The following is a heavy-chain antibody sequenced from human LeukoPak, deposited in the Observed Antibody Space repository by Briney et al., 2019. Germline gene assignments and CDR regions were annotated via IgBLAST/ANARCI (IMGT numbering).Heavy chain of an antibody. D-gene: IGHD2-2*01. J-gene: IGHJ5*02. CDR3: ATRIVPAAMSWFDP. V-gene: IGHV4-59*12. CDR2: IYYSGST. CDR1: GGSISDYY. Sequence: PSETLSLTCTVSGGSISDYYWSWIRQPPGKGLEWIGYIYYSGSTNYNPSLKSRVTIPVDTSKNHFSLKLSSVTAADTAVYYCATRIVPAAMSWFDPWGQGTLVTVSS.